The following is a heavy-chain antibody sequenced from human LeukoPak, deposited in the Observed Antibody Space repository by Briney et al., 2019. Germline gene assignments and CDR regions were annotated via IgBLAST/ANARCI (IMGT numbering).Heavy chain of an antibody. CDR2: INTDGSST. CDR3: AKDNAYYYADY. J-gene: IGHJ4*02. V-gene: IGHV3-74*01. Sequence: AGGSLRLSCAASGFTFSSYWMHWVRQAPGKGLVWVSRINTDGSSTSYADSVKGRFTISRDNAKNTLYLQMNSLRAEDTAVYYCAKDNAYYYADYWGQGTLVTVSS. CDR1: GFTFSSYW. D-gene: IGHD3-10*01.